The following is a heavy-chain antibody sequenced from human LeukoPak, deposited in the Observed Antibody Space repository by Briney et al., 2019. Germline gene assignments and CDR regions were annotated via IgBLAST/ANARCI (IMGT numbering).Heavy chain of an antibody. CDR2: IYTSGST. CDR1: GGSISSYY. Sequence: PSETLSLTCTVSGGSISSYYWSWIRQPAGKGLEWIGRIYTSGSTNYNPSPKSRVTMSVDTSKNQFSLKLTSVTAADTAVYYCARSRHSEYHYDAGGYPLNWFDSWGQGTQVTVSA. V-gene: IGHV4-4*07. D-gene: IGHD3-22*01. CDR3: ARSRHSEYHYDAGGYPLNWFDS. J-gene: IGHJ5*01.